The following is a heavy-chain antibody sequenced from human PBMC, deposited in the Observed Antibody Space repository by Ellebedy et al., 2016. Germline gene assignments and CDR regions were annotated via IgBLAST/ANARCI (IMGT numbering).Heavy chain of an antibody. J-gene: IGHJ4*02. CDR1: GGSISSYY. CDR2: IYYSGST. V-gene: IGHV4-59*01. D-gene: IGHD4-23*01. Sequence: GSLRLXCTVSGGSISSYYWSWIRQPPGKGLEWIGYIYYSGSTNYNPSLKSRVTISVDTSKNQFSLKLSSVTAADTAVYYCARLYGGPDYFDYWGQGTLVTVSS. CDR3: ARLYGGPDYFDY.